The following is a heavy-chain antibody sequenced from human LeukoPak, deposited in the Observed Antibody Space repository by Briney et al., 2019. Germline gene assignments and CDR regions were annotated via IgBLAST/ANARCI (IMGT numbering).Heavy chain of an antibody. Sequence: SETLSLTCTVSGSSISSYHWSWIRQPPGKGLEWIGYIYYSGSTNYNPSLKSRVTISVDTSKNQFSLKLNSVTAADTAVYYCARQENGSGSYLSFFHSWGQGTLVTVSS. CDR3: ARQENGSGSYLSFFHS. D-gene: IGHD3-10*01. CDR1: GSSISSYH. CDR2: IYYSGST. J-gene: IGHJ4*02. V-gene: IGHV4-59*08.